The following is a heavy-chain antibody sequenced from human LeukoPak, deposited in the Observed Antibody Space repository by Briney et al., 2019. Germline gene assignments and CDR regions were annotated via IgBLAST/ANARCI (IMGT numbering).Heavy chain of an antibody. V-gene: IGHV4-39*07. D-gene: IGHD2-15*01. CDR1: GGSISSSGYF. J-gene: IGHJ3*02. Sequence: SETLSLTCTVSGGSISSSGYFWGWIRQPPGKGLEWIGSIYYSGTTYYNPSLKSRVTISVDTSKNQFSLKLSSVTAADTAVYYCAREGAATWVSFDIWGQGTMVTVSS. CDR3: AREGAATWVSFDI. CDR2: IYYSGTT.